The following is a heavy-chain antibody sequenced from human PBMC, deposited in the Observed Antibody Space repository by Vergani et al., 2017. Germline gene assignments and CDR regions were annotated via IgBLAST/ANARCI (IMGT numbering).Heavy chain of an antibody. CDR1: GFTFSSYG. CDR3: ARDSTPGSGSYYLSYYYGMDV. D-gene: IGHD3-10*01. J-gene: IGHJ6*02. V-gene: IGHV3-30*02. Sequence: QVQLVESGGGVVQPGGSLRLSCAASGFTFSSYGMHWVRQAPGKGLEWVAFIRYDGSNKYYADSVKGRFTISRDNSKNTLYLQMNSLRAEDTAVYYCARDSTPGSGSYYLSYYYGMDVWGQGTTVTVSS. CDR2: IRYDGSNK.